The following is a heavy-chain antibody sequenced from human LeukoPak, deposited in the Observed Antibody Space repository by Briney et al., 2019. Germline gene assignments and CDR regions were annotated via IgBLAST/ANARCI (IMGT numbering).Heavy chain of an antibody. Sequence: GGSLRLSCAASGFTFSTYTMNWVRQAPGKGLEWVSSFSSSGSYISYADSVKGRFTISRDNVKNSLYLQMNSLRAEDTAVYYCARVTSGITGGAYYYYYMDVWGEGTTVTVSS. CDR3: ARVTSGITGGAYYYYYMDV. V-gene: IGHV3-21*01. CDR2: FSSSGSYI. D-gene: IGHD2-21*01. J-gene: IGHJ6*03. CDR1: GFTFSTYT.